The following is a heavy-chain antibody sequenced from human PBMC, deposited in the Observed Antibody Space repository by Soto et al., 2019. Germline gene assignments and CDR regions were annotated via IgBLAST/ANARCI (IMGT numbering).Heavy chain of an antibody. CDR2: IYWDDDK. CDR1: GFSLSTSGVG. D-gene: IGHD3-3*01. V-gene: IGHV2-5*02. Sequence: QITLKESGPPLVKPTQTLTLTCTFSGFSLSTSGVGVGWIRQPPGKALEWLALIYWDDDKRYSPSLKSRLTITKATSKNQVVLTMTNMDPVDTATYYCAHKRGYYDFWRGYAPWGQGTLVTVSS. CDR3: AHKRGYYDFWRGYAP. J-gene: IGHJ5*02.